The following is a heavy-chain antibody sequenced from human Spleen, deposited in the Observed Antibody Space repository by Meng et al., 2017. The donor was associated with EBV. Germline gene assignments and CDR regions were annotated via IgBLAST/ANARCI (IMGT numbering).Heavy chain of an antibody. CDR1: GFTVDTYA. CDR3: AKHWESDNDSWRGYHPSFDY. D-gene: IGHD3-3*01. J-gene: IGHJ4*02. Sequence: EVQLVESGGGLVQPGGSLRLSCAASGFTVDTYAMSWVRQAPGKGLEWVSAITGSGGSTFYADSVKGRLTISRDNSKNTLYLQMNGLRAEDTAVYYCAKHWESDNDSWRGYHPSFDYWGQGTMVTVAA. CDR2: ITGSGGST. V-gene: IGHV3-23*04.